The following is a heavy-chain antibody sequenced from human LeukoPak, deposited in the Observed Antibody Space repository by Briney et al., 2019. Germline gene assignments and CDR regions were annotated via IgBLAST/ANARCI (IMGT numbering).Heavy chain of an antibody. Sequence: ASVKVSCKASGSTFSSYAISWVRQAPGQGLEWMGGIIPIFGTANYAQKFQGRVTITADESTSTAYMELSSLRSEDTAVYYCATENRHGYNYAGAYWGQGTLVTVSS. CDR1: GSTFSSYA. V-gene: IGHV1-69*13. CDR3: ATENRHGYNYAGAY. D-gene: IGHD5-24*01. J-gene: IGHJ4*02. CDR2: IIPIFGTA.